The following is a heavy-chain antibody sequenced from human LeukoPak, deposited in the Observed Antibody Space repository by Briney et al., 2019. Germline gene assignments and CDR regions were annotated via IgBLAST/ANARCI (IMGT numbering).Heavy chain of an antibody. CDR3: ARDGPSRIYYYYGMDV. D-gene: IGHD2-15*01. J-gene: IGHJ6*02. Sequence: PGGSLRLSCAASGFTFSSYSMNWVRQAPGKGLEWVSYISSSSSTIYYADSVKGRFTISRDNAKNSLYLQMNSLRAEDTAVYYCARDGPSRIYYYYGMDVWGQGTTVTVSS. CDR1: GFTFSSYS. V-gene: IGHV3-48*01. CDR2: ISSSSSTI.